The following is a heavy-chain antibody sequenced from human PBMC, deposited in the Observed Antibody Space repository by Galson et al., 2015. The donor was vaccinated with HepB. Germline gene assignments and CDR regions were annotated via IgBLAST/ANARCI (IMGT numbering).Heavy chain of an antibody. CDR3: AIMATVVAPNDY. CDR2: INPNNGAT. D-gene: IGHD4-23*01. J-gene: IGHJ4*02. Sequence: SVKVSCKASGYTFSGYFIHWVRQAPGQGFEWMGRINPNNGATHSSQKFQGRVALTRDTALTTAYMELSSLGPADTAVYYCAIMATVVAPNDYWGQGTLVTVSS. CDR1: GYTFSGYF. V-gene: IGHV1-2*06.